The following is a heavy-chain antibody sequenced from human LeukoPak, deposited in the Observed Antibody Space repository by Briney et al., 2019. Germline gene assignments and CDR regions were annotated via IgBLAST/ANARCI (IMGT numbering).Heavy chain of an antibody. CDR1: GFTFSSYA. J-gene: IGHJ4*02. Sequence: GGSLRLSCAASGFTFSSYAMSWVRQAPGKGLEWVSAISGSDGSTYYADSVKGRFSISRDNSKNTLYLQMSSLRAEDTAVYYCAKTWGYSGQDYWGQGTLVTVSS. CDR2: ISGSDGST. V-gene: IGHV3-23*01. CDR3: AKTWGYSGQDY. D-gene: IGHD5-12*01.